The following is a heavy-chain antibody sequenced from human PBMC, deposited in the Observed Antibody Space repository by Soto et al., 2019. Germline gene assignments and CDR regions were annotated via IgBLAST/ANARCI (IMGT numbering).Heavy chain of an antibody. CDR3: ARVGQNYYGMDV. Sequence: QVQLVQSGAEVKKPGASVKVSCKASGYTFTTYVMHWVRQAPVQRLEWMGWLNAGNDNTEYSQKLQGRVTITRDTSASTVYMELSSLSSEDTAVYYCARVGQNYYGMDVWGQGTTVTVSS. CDR2: LNAGNDNT. V-gene: IGHV1-3*01. CDR1: GYTFTTYV. J-gene: IGHJ6*02. D-gene: IGHD3-3*01.